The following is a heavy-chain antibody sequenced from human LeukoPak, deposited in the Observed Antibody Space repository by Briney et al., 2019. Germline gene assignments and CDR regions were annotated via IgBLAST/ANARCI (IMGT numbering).Heavy chain of an antibody. V-gene: IGHV1-8*01. D-gene: IGHD4-23*01. CDR3: ARGHYGGNRYFDI. CDR2: IHPNSGKT. Sequence: ASVKVSCKAYGYTFRSYEINWVRQAPGQGLEWVGWIHPNSGKTGYAQKFQGRVTMTGDTSTETAFMELSSLKFDDTAIFYCARGHYGGNRYFDIWGQGTLVTVSS. J-gene: IGHJ4*02. CDR1: GYTFRSYE.